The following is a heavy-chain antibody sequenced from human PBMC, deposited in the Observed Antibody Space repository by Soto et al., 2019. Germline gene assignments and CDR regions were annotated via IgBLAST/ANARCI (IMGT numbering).Heavy chain of an antibody. CDR1: GFTINPYW. V-gene: IGHV3-7*01. D-gene: IGHD2-21*01. CDR2: TKQDGSTT. Sequence: EVQMVESGGGLVQPGGSLRLSCAASGFTINPYWMSWVRQAPGKGLEWVASTKQDGSTTYYVDSVKGRFTISRDNAKNSLYLQMNSRRAEDTAIYYCGKNHIGRGQGTLVTVSS. J-gene: IGHJ4*02. CDR3: GKNHIG.